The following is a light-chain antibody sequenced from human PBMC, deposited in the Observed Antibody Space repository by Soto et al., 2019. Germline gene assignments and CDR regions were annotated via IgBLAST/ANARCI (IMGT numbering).Light chain of an antibody. V-gene: IGKV3-20*01. Sequence: EIVLTQSPGTLSLSPGQRATLSCRASQSVSRSYLAWYQHKRGQAPRLLMFVTGSSATGIPGRLSGTGSGTDFTFIIYRLETDDFAEYYCQQYSSTPLTFGQGTKLEIK. CDR2: VTG. J-gene: IGKJ2*01. CDR1: QSVSRSY. CDR3: QQYSSTPLT.